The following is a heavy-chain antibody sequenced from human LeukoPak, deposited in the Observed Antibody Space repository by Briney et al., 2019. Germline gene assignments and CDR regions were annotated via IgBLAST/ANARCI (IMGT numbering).Heavy chain of an antibody. Sequence: ASVKVSCKASGYTFTSYVMHWVSQAPGQRLEWMGWINAGNGNTKYSQKFQGRVTITRDTSASTAYMELSSLRSEDTAVYYCARERSAVADTIFDYWGQGTLVTVSS. CDR1: GYTFTSYV. CDR2: INAGNGNT. CDR3: ARERSAVADTIFDY. J-gene: IGHJ4*02. V-gene: IGHV1-3*01. D-gene: IGHD6-19*01.